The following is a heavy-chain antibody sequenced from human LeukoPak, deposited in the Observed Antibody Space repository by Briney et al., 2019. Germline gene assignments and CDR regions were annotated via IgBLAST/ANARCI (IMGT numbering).Heavy chain of an antibody. CDR3: ARGLKTEYYDILTGYFIEAFDI. CDR2: INAGNGNT. D-gene: IGHD3-9*01. J-gene: IGHJ3*02. CDR1: GYTFTSYA. Sequence: GASVKVSCKASGYTFTSYAMHWVRQAPGQRLEWMGWINAGNGNTKYSQKFQGRVTITRDTSASTAYMELSSLRSEDTAVYYCARGLKTEYYDILTGYFIEAFDIWGQGTMVTVSS. V-gene: IGHV1-3*01.